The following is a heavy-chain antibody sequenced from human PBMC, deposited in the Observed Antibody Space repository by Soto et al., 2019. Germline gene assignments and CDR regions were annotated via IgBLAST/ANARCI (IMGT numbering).Heavy chain of an antibody. J-gene: IGHJ4*02. CDR2: ISGHSGNT. CDR1: GYTFTSHN. D-gene: IGHD4-17*01. V-gene: IGHV1-18*04. Sequence: QVQLVQSGAEVKKPGASVKVSCKTSGYTFTSHNINWVRQVPGQGLEWLGWISGHSGNTKYMEKVQDRITLSTDTSTKTGYMELRSLTPDDTAVYFCARDSGATSPDYFDYWGQGTLVTVSS. CDR3: ARDSGATSPDYFDY.